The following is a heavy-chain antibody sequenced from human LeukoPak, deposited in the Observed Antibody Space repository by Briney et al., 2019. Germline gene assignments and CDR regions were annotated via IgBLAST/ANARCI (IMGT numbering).Heavy chain of an antibody. V-gene: IGHV3-21*01. Sequence: PGGSLRLSCAASGFDFNNYNMNWVRQAPGKGLEWVSSITSSGTYIYCADSVKGRFTISRDNAKNSLYLQMNSLRPEDTAVYYCARDPYSGSYGDYYYYYMDVWGKGTTVTISS. CDR3: ARDPYSGSYGDYYYYYMDV. CDR2: ITSSGTYI. CDR1: GFDFNNYN. D-gene: IGHD1-26*01. J-gene: IGHJ6*03.